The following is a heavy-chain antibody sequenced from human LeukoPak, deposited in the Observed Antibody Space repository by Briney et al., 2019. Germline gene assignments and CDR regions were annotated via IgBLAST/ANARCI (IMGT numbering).Heavy chain of an antibody. J-gene: IGHJ5*02. V-gene: IGHV4-39*01. CDR1: GGSLSSRSHY. D-gene: IGHD1-1*01. CDR3: VRWTAGTTEGS. Sequence: SETLSLTCTVSGGSLSSRSHYWGWIRQPPGQGLEWIGGLSNSGNTYYNPSLKSRVTISVDTSKNEFSLKLSSVTAADTAVYYCVRWTAGTTEGSWGQGTLVTVSS. CDR2: LSNSGNT.